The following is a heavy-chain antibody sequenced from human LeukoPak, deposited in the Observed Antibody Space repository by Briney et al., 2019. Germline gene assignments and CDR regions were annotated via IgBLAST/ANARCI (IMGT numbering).Heavy chain of an antibody. CDR1: GGSFSGYY. J-gene: IGHJ4*02. D-gene: IGHD3-9*01. V-gene: IGHV4-34*01. Sequence: SETLSLTCAVYGGSFSGYYWSWIRQPPGKGLEWIGEINHSGSTNYNPSLKSRVTISVDTSKDQFSLKLSSVTAADTAVYYCARLMGRYFDWLPFDYWGQGTLVTVSS. CDR3: ARLMGRYFDWLPFDY. CDR2: INHSGST.